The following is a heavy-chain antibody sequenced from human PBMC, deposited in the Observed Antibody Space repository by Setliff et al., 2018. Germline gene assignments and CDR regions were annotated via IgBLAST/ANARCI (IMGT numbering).Heavy chain of an antibody. CDR3: ARYDSSGYSENYYFDY. V-gene: IGHV4-39*07. Sequence: LSLTCTVSGGSISTTDYYWGWIRQPPGKGLEWIGCVYYSGNTYYSPSLKSRVTMFEDTSKNQFSLMLYSVTAADTAIYYCARYDSSGYSENYYFDYWGQGTLVTVSS. CDR2: VYYSGNT. CDR1: GGSISTTDYY. J-gene: IGHJ4*02. D-gene: IGHD3-22*01.